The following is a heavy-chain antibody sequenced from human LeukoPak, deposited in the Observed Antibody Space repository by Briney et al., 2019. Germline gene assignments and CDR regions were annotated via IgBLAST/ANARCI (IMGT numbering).Heavy chain of an antibody. J-gene: IGHJ6*04. CDR3: ARGDFVCSSTSCPSPDV. CDR1: GYTFTGYY. Sequence: GASVKVSCKASGYTFTGYYMHWVRQAPGQGLEWMGWINPNSGGTNYAQKFQGRVTMTRDTSISTAYMELSRLRSDDTAVYYCARGDFVCSSTSCPSPDVWGKGTTVTVSS. CDR2: INPNSGGT. D-gene: IGHD2-2*01. V-gene: IGHV1-2*02.